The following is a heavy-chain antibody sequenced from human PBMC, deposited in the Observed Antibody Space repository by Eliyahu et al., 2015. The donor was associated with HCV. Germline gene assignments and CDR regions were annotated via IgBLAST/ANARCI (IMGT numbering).Heavy chain of an antibody. CDR2: IIPILGIA. CDR1: GXTXSXYX. V-gene: IGHV1-69*04. Sequence: QVQLVQSGAEVKKPGSSVKVSCKXSGXTXSXYXXSWVRQAPGQGLEWMGRIIPILGIANYAQKFQGRVTITADKSTSTAYMELSSLRSEDTAVYYCARDERRYNWNDPYHAFDIWGQGTMVTVSS. D-gene: IGHD1-1*01. J-gene: IGHJ3*02. CDR3: ARDERRYNWNDPYHAFDI.